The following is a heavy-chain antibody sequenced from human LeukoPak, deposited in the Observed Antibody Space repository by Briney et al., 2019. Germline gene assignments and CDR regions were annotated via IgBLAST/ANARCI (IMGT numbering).Heavy chain of an antibody. CDR3: ARGDSSWPYYFDC. D-gene: IGHD6-13*01. J-gene: IGHJ4*02. CDR1: GGSISSGGYY. Sequence: SETLSLTCTVSGGSISSGGYYWSWIRQPPGKGLEWIGYIYHSGSTYYNPSLNSRVTISVDTSKNQFSLKLNSVTAADTAVYYCARGDSSWPYYFDCWGQGTLVTVSS. V-gene: IGHV4-30-2*01. CDR2: IYHSGST.